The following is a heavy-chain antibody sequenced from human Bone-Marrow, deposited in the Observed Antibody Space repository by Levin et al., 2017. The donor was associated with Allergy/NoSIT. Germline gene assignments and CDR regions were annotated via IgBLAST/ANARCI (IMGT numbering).Heavy chain of an antibody. CDR2: IRSKANNYAT. J-gene: IGHJ4*02. V-gene: IGHV3-73*01. CDR1: GFTFSGSA. D-gene: IGHD2-8*01. CDR3: TRHVETADPERDCSNGVCYTDY. Sequence: GGSLRLSCAASGFTFSGSAMYWVRQASGKGLEWVGRIRSKANNYATEYTASVKGRFTISRDDSKNTAYLQMDSLKTEDTAMYFCTRHVETADPERDCSNGVCYTDYWGQGTLVTVSS.